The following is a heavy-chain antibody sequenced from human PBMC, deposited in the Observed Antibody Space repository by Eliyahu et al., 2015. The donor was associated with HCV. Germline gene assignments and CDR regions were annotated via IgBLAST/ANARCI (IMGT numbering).Heavy chain of an antibody. CDR2: IWSGGSQT. D-gene: IGHD5-18*01. J-gene: IGHJ4*02. Sequence: GQLVESGGGVVQPGTSLXPTCXGSPNIFXXIGXHWHWVRQAPGKGLEWVAVIWSGGSQTFYADSVKGRFTVSRDISKNTIYLDMTSLGADDTALYYCARDLADGYAHFDHWGQGTLVTVSS. CDR3: ARDLADGYAHFDH. V-gene: IGHV3-33*01. CDR1: PNIFXXIGX.